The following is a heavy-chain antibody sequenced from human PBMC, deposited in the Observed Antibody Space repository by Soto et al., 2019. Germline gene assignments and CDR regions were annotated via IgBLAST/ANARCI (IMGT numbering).Heavy chain of an antibody. CDR1: GGSFSGYY. J-gene: IGHJ4*02. V-gene: IGHV4-34*01. Sequence: SETLSLTCAVYGGSFSGYYWSWIRQPPGKGLEWIGEINHSGSTNYNPSLKSRVTISVDTSKNQFSLKLSSVTAADTAVYYCARGTGITFGGVIGPPFDYWGQGTLVTVSS. CDR2: INHSGST. CDR3: ARGTGITFGGVIGPPFDY. D-gene: IGHD3-16*02.